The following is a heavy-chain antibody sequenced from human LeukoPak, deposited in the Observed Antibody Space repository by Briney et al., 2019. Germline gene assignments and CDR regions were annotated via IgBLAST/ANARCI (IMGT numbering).Heavy chain of an antibody. CDR2: FDPEDGET. CDR1: GYTLTELS. Sequence: AASVKVSCKVSGYTLTELSMHWVRQAPGKGLEWMGGFDPEDGETIYAQKFQGRVTMTEDTSTDTAYMELSSLRSEDTAVYYCATENHGDHLYYYYGMDVWGQGTTVTVSS. CDR3: ATENHGDHLYYYYGMDV. J-gene: IGHJ6*02. V-gene: IGHV1-24*01. D-gene: IGHD4-17*01.